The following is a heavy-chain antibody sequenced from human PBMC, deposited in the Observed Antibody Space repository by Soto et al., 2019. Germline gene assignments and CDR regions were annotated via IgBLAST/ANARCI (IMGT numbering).Heavy chain of an antibody. CDR1: GFTFSSYA. CDR3: ARNLPHCSGGSCSYYYGMDV. D-gene: IGHD2-15*01. Sequence: QVQLVESGGGVVQPGRSLRLSCAASGFTFSSYAMHWVRQAPGKGLEWVAVISYDGSNKYYAYSVKGLSTISRDNSKNTLYLQMNGRGAEYTAVYYCARNLPHCSGGSCSYYYGMDVWGQGTTVPVSS. V-gene: IGHV3-30-3*01. CDR2: ISYDGSNK. J-gene: IGHJ6*02.